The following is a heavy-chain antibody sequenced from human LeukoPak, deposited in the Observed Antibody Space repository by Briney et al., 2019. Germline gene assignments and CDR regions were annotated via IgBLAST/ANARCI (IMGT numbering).Heavy chain of an antibody. D-gene: IGHD3-22*01. CDR1: GYTFINYG. CDR3: ARDGHDSSGYYEDY. CDR2: ISASDGHT. J-gene: IGHJ4*02. Sequence: ASVKVSCKASGYTFINYGFSWVRQAPGQGLEWMGWISASDGHTNNAQKLQGRVTMTTDTSTSTAYMELNSLRSDDTAVYYCARDGHDSSGYYEDYWGQGTLVTVSS. V-gene: IGHV1-18*01.